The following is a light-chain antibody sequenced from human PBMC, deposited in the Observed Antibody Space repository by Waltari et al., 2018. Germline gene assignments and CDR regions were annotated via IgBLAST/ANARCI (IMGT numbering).Light chain of an antibody. CDR1: QSVYSN. CDR2: GAS. CDR3: QQYNDWPRT. Sequence: EIVMTQSPATLSVSPGERATLSCRASQSVYSNLAWYQQKLGQAPRLLIYGASTRATGIPAKFSGSGSGTDFTLTISSMQSEDFAVYYCQQYNDWPRTFGQGTKVEI. V-gene: IGKV3-15*01. J-gene: IGKJ1*01.